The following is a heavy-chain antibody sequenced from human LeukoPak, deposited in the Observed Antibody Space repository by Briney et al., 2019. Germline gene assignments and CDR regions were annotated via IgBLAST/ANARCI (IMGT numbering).Heavy chain of an antibody. J-gene: IGHJ6*02. V-gene: IGHV1-2*02. Sequence: ASVKVSCKASGYSFSYHYIHWVRQAPGQGLEWMGWIHPDSGGTIYAQNFHGRLTVTRDRSLGTAYMELTRLTSDDTAMYYCARVSGPTRYYGLDVWGQGTTVIVTS. CDR2: IHPDSGGT. CDR1: GYSFSYHY. CDR3: ARVSGPTRYYGLDV. D-gene: IGHD3-16*02.